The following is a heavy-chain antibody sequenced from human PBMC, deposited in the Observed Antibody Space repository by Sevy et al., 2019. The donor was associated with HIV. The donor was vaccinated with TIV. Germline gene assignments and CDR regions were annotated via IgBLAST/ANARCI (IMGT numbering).Heavy chain of an antibody. D-gene: IGHD3-3*01. CDR2: ISGSGGST. J-gene: IGHJ4*02. V-gene: IGHV3-23*01. Sequence: GGSLRLSCAASGFTFSSYAMSWVRQAPGKGLEWVSAISGSGGSTYYADSVKGRFTISRDNSKNTLYLQMNSLRAEDTAVYYCAKHRARGVVINLFDYWGQGTLVTVSS. CDR3: AKHRARGVVINLFDY. CDR1: GFTFSSYA.